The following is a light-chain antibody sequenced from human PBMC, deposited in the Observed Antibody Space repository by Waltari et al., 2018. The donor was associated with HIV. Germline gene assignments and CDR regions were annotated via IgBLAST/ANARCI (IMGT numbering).Light chain of an antibody. CDR1: ALPNHF. J-gene: IGLJ3*02. V-gene: IGLV3-25*03. Sequence: SNELTQPPSVSVSPGQTARITCSGDALPNHFASWYQKKPGQAPVLMIYQDNERPSGIPERFSGPSSGTTVTLTISGVQAEDEADYYCQSATRSGTYWVFGGGTRLAV. CDR3: QSATRSGTYWV. CDR2: QDN.